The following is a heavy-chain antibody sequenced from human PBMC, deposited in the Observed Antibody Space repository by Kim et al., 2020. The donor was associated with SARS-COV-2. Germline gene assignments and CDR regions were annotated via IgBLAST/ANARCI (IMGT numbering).Heavy chain of an antibody. Sequence: SVKVSCKASGGTFSSYAISWVRQAPGQGLEWMGRIIPILGIANYAQKFQGRVTITADESTSTAYMELSSLRSEDTAVYYCARAVPYSSSWYDVQSFGYWGQRTLVTVSS. CDR2: IIPILGIA. D-gene: IGHD6-13*01. J-gene: IGHJ4*02. V-gene: IGHV1-69*04. CDR3: ARAVPYSSSWYDVQSFGY. CDR1: GGTFSSYA.